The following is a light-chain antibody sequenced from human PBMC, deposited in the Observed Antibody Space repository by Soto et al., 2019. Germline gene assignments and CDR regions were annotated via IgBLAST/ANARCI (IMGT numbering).Light chain of an antibody. Sequence: QSALTQPRSVSGSPGQSVTISCTGTSSDGGGYNYVSWYQQHPGKAPKLMIYDVSKRPSGVPDRFSGSKSGNTASLTISGLQAEDEADYYCCSYAGSYTSYVFGTGTKVTVL. CDR2: DVS. CDR1: SSDGGGYNY. J-gene: IGLJ1*01. V-gene: IGLV2-11*01. CDR3: CSYAGSYTSYV.